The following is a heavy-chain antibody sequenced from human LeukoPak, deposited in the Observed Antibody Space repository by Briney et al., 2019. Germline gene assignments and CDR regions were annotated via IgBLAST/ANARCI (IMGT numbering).Heavy chain of an antibody. CDR1: GGSISSHY. Sequence: SETLSLTCTVSGGSISSHYWSWIRQPPGKGLEWIGYIYYSGSTNYNPSLKSRVTISVDTSKNQFSLKLSSVTAADTAVYYRARGPGDSSGYYLYYYMDVWGKGTTVTVSS. CDR2: IYYSGST. D-gene: IGHD3-22*01. CDR3: ARGPGDSSGYYLYYYMDV. V-gene: IGHV4-59*11. J-gene: IGHJ6*03.